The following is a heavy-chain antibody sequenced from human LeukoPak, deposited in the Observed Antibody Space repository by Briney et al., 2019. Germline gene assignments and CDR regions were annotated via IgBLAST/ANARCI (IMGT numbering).Heavy chain of an antibody. J-gene: IGHJ4*02. CDR2: IFYSGST. CDR1: GGSISSYY. CDR3: ARGQLIAAPRPNYFDY. V-gene: IGHV4-59*01. D-gene: IGHD6-13*01. Sequence: SETLSLTCSVSGGSISSYYWTWIRQPPGKGLEWIGYIFYSGSTNYNPSLKSRVTISIDTSKNQFSLKLSSVTAADTAVYYCARGQLIAAPRPNYFDYWGQGTLVTVSS.